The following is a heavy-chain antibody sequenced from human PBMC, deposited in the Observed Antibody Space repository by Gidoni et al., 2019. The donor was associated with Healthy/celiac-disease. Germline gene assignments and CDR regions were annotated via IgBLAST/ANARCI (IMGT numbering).Heavy chain of an antibody. CDR1: GGPISSGGYY. CDR3: ARGEVVSNLFQH. Sequence: QVQLQESGPGLVKPSQTLSLTCTVSGGPISSGGYYWSWIRQHPGKGLEWIGYICYSGSTYYNPSLKSRVTISVDTSKNQFSLKLSSVTAADTAVYYCARGEVVSNLFQHWGQGTLVTVSS. V-gene: IGHV4-31*03. CDR2: ICYSGST. D-gene: IGHD2-21*01. J-gene: IGHJ1*01.